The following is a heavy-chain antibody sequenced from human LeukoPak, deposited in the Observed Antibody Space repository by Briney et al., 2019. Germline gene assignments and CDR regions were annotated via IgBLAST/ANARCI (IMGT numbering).Heavy chain of an antibody. V-gene: IGHV3-30-3*01. CDR2: ISYDGSNK. Sequence: GRSLRLSCAASGFTFSSYAMHWVRQAPGKGLEWVAVISYDGSNKYYADSVKGRFTISRDNSKNTLYLQMNSLRAEDTAVCYCARAVSPYNGMDVWGQGTTVTVSS. CDR1: GFTFSSYA. CDR3: ARAVSPYNGMDV. J-gene: IGHJ6*02. D-gene: IGHD5/OR15-5a*01.